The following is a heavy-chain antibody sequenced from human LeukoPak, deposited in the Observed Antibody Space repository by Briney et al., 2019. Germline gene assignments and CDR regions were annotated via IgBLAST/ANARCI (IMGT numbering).Heavy chain of an antibody. J-gene: IGHJ4*02. D-gene: IGHD4-17*01. CDR3: AKDIGDSDYFDY. CDR2: ISWNSGSI. CDR1: GFTFDDYA. V-gene: IGHV3-9*01. Sequence: PGGSLRLSCAASGFTFDDYAMHWVRQAPEKGLEWVSGISWNSGSIGYADSVKGRFTISRDNAKNSLYLQMNSLRAEDTALYYCAKDIGDSDYFDYWGQGTLVTVSS.